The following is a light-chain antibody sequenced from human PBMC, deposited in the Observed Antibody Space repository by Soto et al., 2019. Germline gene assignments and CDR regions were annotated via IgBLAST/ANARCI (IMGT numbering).Light chain of an antibody. CDR1: QTSSANY. CDR2: GAS. CDR3: HQYGTAPLT. V-gene: IGKV3-20*01. Sequence: EVVLTQSPGTLSLSPRERATLSCSPSQTSSANYLAWYQQKRGQAPRPLIYGASSRATGIPDRFSGSGSGTDFTLTISRLEPEDFSVYYCHQYGTAPLTFGPGTKVDIK. J-gene: IGKJ3*01.